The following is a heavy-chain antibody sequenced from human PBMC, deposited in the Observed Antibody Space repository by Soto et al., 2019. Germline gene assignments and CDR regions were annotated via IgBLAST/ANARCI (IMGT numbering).Heavy chain of an antibody. D-gene: IGHD5-12*01. J-gene: IGHJ4*02. CDR2: IYWDDDK. Sequence: SGPTLVNPTQTLTLTCTFSGFSLSTSGVGVGWLRQPPGKALEWLALIYWDDDKRYSPSLKSRLTITKDTSRNQVVLKMTNMDPVDTATYYCAHRQDGYKSRDFDYWGQGTLVTVSS. CDR3: AHRQDGYKSRDFDY. V-gene: IGHV2-5*02. CDR1: GFSLSTSGVG.